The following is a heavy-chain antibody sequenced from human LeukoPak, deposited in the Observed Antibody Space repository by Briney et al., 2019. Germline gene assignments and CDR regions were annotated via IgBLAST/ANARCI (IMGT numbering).Heavy chain of an antibody. D-gene: IGHD6-19*01. J-gene: IGHJ5*02. CDR1: GGSFSGYY. V-gene: IGHV4-34*01. Sequence: PSETLSLTCAVYGGSFSGYYWSWIRQPPGKGLEWIGEINHSGSTNYNPSLKSRVTISVDTSKNQFSLKLSSVTAADTAVYYCAREDVPGASEYSSGWSNNWLDPWGQGTLVTVSS. CDR2: INHSGST. CDR3: AREDVPGASEYSSGWSNNWLDP.